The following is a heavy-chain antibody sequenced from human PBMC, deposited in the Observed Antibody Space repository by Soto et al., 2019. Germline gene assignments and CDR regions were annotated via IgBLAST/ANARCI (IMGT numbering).Heavy chain of an antibody. CDR1: GYTLTELS. Sequence: ASVKVSCKVSGYTLTELSMHWVRQAPGEGLEWMGGFDPEDGETIYAQQFQGRVTMTEDTSTDTAYMELSSLRSEDTAVYYCAILRRMSGQYYCCYGMDVWGQGTTVTVSS. CDR3: AILRRMSGQYYCCYGMDV. V-gene: IGHV1-24*01. J-gene: IGHJ6*02. D-gene: IGHD1-26*01. CDR2: FDPEDGET.